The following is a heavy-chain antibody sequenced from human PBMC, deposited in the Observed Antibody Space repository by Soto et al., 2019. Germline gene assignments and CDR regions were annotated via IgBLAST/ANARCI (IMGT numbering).Heavy chain of an antibody. CDR3: ARDQNGSPHFDY. D-gene: IGHD1-26*01. V-gene: IGHV4-59*01. J-gene: IGHJ4*02. CDR1: GSSISRYY. Sequence: PSETLSLTCTVSGSSISRYYWSWIRQPPGKGLEWVGFIFHSGSTNCNPSLKSRVTFSVDTSKNQFSLKLTSVTAADTAVYYCARDQNGSPHFDYWGQGILVTVSS. CDR2: IFHSGST.